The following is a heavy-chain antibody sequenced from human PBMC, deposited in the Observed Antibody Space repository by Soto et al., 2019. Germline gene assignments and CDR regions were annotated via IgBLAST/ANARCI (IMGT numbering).Heavy chain of an antibody. Sequence: SETLSLTCSVSGGSIIIGGYSWSWIRQPPGKGLEWIGYIYHSGSTYYNPSLKSRVTISVDRSKNQFSLKLSSVTAADTAVYYCASGEGDYYGMDVWGQGNTVTVSS. V-gene: IGHV4-30-2*01. CDR3: ASGEGDYYGMDV. J-gene: IGHJ6*02. CDR1: GGSIIIGGYS. D-gene: IGHD3-10*01. CDR2: IYHSGST.